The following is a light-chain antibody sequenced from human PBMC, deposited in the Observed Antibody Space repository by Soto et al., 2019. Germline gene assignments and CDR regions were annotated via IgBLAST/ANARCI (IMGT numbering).Light chain of an antibody. V-gene: IGKV3-11*01. CDR1: QSVSSY. CDR3: QQRSNWIT. Sequence: EIVLTQSPATLSLSPGERATLSCRASQSVSSYVAWYQQKPGQAPRLLIYDASNRATGIPPRFSGSGSGTDFTLTISSLEPEDFAVYYCQQRSNWITFGQGTRLEIK. J-gene: IGKJ5*01. CDR2: DAS.